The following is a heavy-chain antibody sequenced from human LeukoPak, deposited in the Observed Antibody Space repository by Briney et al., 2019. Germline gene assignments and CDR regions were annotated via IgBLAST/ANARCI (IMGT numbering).Heavy chain of an antibody. D-gene: IGHD3-16*02. J-gene: IGHJ4*02. CDR1: SYTFTSYG. CDR3: ARDGVDRSVSYDY. Sequence: REASVKVSRKASSYTFTSYGISWVRQAPGQGLEWMGWISAYNGNTNYAQKLQGRVTMTTDTSTSTAYMELRSLRSDDTAVYYCARDGVDRSVSYDYWGQGTLVTVSS. CDR2: ISAYNGNT. V-gene: IGHV1-18*01.